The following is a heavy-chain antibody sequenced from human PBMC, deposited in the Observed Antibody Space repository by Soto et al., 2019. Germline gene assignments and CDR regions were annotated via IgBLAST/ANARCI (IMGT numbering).Heavy chain of an antibody. Sequence: ASVKVSCKASGYTFNKYGFNWVRQAPGQGLEWMGRISAFNDYTNLAQKFQGRITLTTDASTNTAYMELQILRSDDTAMYYCARGRGVVIPAGTPDAFDVWGQGTRVTVSS. V-gene: IGHV1-18*01. J-gene: IGHJ3*01. CDR3: ARGRGVVIPAGTPDAFDV. CDR1: GYTFNKYG. D-gene: IGHD6-13*01. CDR2: ISAFNDYT.